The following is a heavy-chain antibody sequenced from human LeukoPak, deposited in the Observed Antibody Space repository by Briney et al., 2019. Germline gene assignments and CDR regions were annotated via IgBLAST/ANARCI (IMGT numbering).Heavy chain of an antibody. Sequence: ASVKVSCKASRSTFKTYDIIWVRQASGQGLEWMGWMNPKSGDTVCAETFQARVTMTRNISMNTPYMELSSLKSEDTAIYYCARGVLGYYYYYMDLWGEGTTVTVSS. CDR1: RSTFKTYD. CDR3: ARGVLGYYYYYMDL. V-gene: IGHV1-8*01. D-gene: IGHD2-8*02. CDR2: MNPKSGDT. J-gene: IGHJ6*03.